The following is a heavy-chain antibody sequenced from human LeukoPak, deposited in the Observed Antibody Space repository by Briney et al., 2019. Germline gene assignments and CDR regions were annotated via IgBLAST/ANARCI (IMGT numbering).Heavy chain of an antibody. CDR2: ISYDGSNK. J-gene: IGHJ4*02. V-gene: IGHV3-30-3*01. D-gene: IGHD2-2*02. CDR3: ARVSGVVVPAAIPYYFDY. Sequence: GRSLRLSCAASGFTFSSYAMHWVRQAPGKGLEWVAVISYDGSNKYYADSVKGRFTISRDNPKNTLYLQMNSLRAEDTAVYYCARVSGVVVPAAIPYYFDYWGQGTLVTVSS. CDR1: GFTFSSYA.